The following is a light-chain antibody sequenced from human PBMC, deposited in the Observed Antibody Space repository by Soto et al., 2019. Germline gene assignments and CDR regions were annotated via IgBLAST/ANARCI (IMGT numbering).Light chain of an antibody. Sequence: QSVLPQPASVSGSPGQSITVSCTGTSSDVGAYDYVSWYQHHPGKAPKLMIYDVSYRPSGVSNRFSGSKSGNTASLTISGLQAEDEADYYCSSYTRSGTLVFGTGTKVTVL. J-gene: IGLJ1*01. CDR3: SSYTRSGTLV. CDR1: SSDVGAYDY. V-gene: IGLV2-14*03. CDR2: DVS.